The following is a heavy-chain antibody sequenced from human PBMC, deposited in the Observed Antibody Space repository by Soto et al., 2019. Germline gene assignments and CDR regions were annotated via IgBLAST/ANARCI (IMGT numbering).Heavy chain of an antibody. CDR2: ISAYNGNT. J-gene: IGHJ4*02. CDR1: GYTFTSYG. V-gene: IGHV1-18*01. D-gene: IGHD4-17*01. Sequence: ASVKVSCKASGYTFTSYGISWVRQAPGQGLEWMGCISAYNGNTNYAQKLQGRVTMTTDTSTSTAYMELRSLRSDDTAVYYCARKDDYGDYVADWGQGTLVTVSS. CDR3: ARKDDYGDYVAD.